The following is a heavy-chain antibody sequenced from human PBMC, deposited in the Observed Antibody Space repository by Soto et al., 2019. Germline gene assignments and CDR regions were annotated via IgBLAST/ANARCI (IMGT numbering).Heavy chain of an antibody. CDR1: GFTFSSYA. D-gene: IGHD1-26*01. J-gene: IGHJ4*02. CDR2: ISYDGSNK. V-gene: IGHV3-30-3*01. CDR3: ARDVGWELPLYYFDY. Sequence: QVQLVESGGGVVQPGRSLRLSCAASGFTFSSYAMHWVRQAPGKGLEWVAVISYDGSNKYYADSVKGRFTISRDNSKNTLYLQMNSLRAEDTAAYYCARDVGWELPLYYFDYWGQGTLVTVSS.